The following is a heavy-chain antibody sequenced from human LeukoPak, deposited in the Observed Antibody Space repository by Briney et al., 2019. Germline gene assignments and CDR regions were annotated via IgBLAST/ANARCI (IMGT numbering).Heavy chain of an antibody. D-gene: IGHD6-13*01. CDR2: IQQVGSEE. CDR1: GFPFSSFW. J-gene: IGHJ5*02. Sequence: GGSLLLSCEASGFPFSSFWRMWVRQPRGRGLGWVAKIQQVGSEEEYVDSVKGRFTISRDHAKNSLYLQMNSLRVEDTGVYYCAREIWYRFDPWGQGTLVTVSS. V-gene: IGHV3-7*01. CDR3: AREIWYRFDP.